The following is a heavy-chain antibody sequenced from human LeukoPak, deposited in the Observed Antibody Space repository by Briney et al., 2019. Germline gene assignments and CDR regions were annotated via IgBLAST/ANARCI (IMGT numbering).Heavy chain of an antibody. CDR2: IYYSGST. CDR3: ARRQWLVPYDY. V-gene: IGHV4-39*01. J-gene: IGHJ4*02. D-gene: IGHD6-19*01. Sequence: KPSETLSLTCTVSGGSISSSSYYWGWIRQPPGKGLEWIGSIYYSGSTYYNPSLKSRVTISVDTSKNQFSLKLSSVTAADTAVYYCARRQWLVPYDYWGQGTLVTVSS. CDR1: GGSISSSSYY.